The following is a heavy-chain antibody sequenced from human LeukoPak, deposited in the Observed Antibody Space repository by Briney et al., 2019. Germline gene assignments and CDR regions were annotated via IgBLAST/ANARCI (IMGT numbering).Heavy chain of an antibody. D-gene: IGHD3-22*01. CDR1: GFTFSSYA. Sequence: GGSLRLFCAASGFTFSSYAMSWVRQAPGKGLEWVSTISGSGRNTYYADSVKGRFTISRDNSKNTLYLQMNSLRADDTAVYYCAKGDYYDTRFDYWGQGTLVTVSS. CDR3: AKGDYYDTRFDY. V-gene: IGHV3-23*01. CDR2: ISGSGRNT. J-gene: IGHJ4*02.